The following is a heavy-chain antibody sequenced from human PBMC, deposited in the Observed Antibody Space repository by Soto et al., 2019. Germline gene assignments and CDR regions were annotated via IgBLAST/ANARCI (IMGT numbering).Heavy chain of an antibody. CDR1: GFTFSSYG. V-gene: IGHV3-30*03. J-gene: IGHJ6*02. D-gene: IGHD5-12*01. CDR3: AESGYDGGHMDV. CDR2: ISYDGSNK. Sequence: QVQLVESGGGVVQPGRSLRLSCAASGFTFSSYGMHWVRQAPGKGLEWVAVISYDGSNKYYADSVKGRFTISRDISKNTLYLQMNSLRAEDTAVYYCAESGYDGGHMDVWGQGTTVTVSS.